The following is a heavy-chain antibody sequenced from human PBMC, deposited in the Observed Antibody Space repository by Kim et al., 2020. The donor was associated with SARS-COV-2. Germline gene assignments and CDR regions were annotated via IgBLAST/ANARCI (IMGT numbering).Heavy chain of an antibody. D-gene: IGHD3-22*01. J-gene: IGHJ4*02. Sequence: GGSLRLSCAASGFTFSSYGMHWVRQAPGKGLEWVAVISYDGSNKYYADSVKGRFTISRDNSKNTLYLQMNSLRAEDTAVYYCAKGLDRGVDYWGQGTLVTVPS. CDR2: ISYDGSNK. CDR1: GFTFSSYG. V-gene: IGHV3-30*18. CDR3: AKGLDRGVDY.